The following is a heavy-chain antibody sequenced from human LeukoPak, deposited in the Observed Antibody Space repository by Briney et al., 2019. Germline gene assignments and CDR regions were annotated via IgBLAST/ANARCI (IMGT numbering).Heavy chain of an antibody. CDR2: IYYSGST. J-gene: IGHJ6*02. CDR1: GGSISSGDYY. V-gene: IGHV4-61*08. Sequence: PSETLSLTCTVSGGSISSGDYYWSWIRQPPGKGLEWIGYIYYSGSTNYNPSLKSRVTISVDTSKNQFSLRLSSVTAADTAVYYCARVPTPQGYYYYGMDVWGQGTTVTVSS. CDR3: ARVPTPQGYYYYGMDV. D-gene: IGHD4-11*01.